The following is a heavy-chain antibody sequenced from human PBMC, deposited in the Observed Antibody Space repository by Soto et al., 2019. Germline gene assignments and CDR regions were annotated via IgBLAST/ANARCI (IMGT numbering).Heavy chain of an antibody. D-gene: IGHD6-13*01. CDR3: ARTHIAAAGTLRRMDV. V-gene: IGHV1-18*01. CDR2: ISAYNANT. J-gene: IGHJ6*02. CDR1: GYTFTSYS. Sequence: QVQLVQSGAEVKKPGASVKVSCKASGYTFTSYSISWVRQAPGQGLEWMGWISAYNANTNYAQKVQGRVTMTTDTSTSTAYMELRSLSSDDTAVYYCARTHIAAAGTLRRMDVWGQGTTVTVSS.